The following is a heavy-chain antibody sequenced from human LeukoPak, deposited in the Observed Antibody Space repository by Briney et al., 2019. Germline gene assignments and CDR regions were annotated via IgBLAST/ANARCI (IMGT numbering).Heavy chain of an antibody. CDR3: ARGWGVTLDY. CDR1: GGSISSYY. Sequence: SETLSLTCTVSGGSISSYYWSWIRQPPGKGLEWIGYIYYSGRTNYNPSLKSRVTISVDTSKNQFSLKLSSVTAADTAVYYCARGWGVTLDYWGQGTLVTVSS. CDR2: IYYSGRT. J-gene: IGHJ4*02. D-gene: IGHD3-10*01. V-gene: IGHV4-59*01.